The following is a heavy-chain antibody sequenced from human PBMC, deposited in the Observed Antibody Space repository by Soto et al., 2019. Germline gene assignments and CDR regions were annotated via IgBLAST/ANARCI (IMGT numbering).Heavy chain of an antibody. Sequence: TSETLSLTCTVSGGSISSDDYYWSWIRQAPGRGLEWIGYIHSSGSIYYNPSLKNRATMSIDTAGNQFSLKVSSVTVADTAVYYCARDLDGLHDDTSGPFPRPGWGQGTLVTVSS. V-gene: IGHV4-30-4*01. CDR1: GGSISSDDYY. CDR2: IHSSGSI. CDR3: ARDLDGLHDDTSGPFPRPG. D-gene: IGHD3-22*01. J-gene: IGHJ1*01.